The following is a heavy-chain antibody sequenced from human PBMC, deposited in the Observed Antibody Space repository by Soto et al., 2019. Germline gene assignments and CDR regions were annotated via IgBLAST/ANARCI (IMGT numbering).Heavy chain of an antibody. CDR1: GFTFSGYA. J-gene: IGHJ4*02. Sequence: GGSLRLSCAASGFTFSGYAMHCVRQAPGKGLQWVAVISDDGTNKHYADSVRGRFTISRDNSKNTLYLQMDSLRPEDTAFYYCARDGSSRGLWLGPDYWGQGTQVTVSS. V-gene: IGHV3-30-3*01. D-gene: IGHD5-18*01. CDR2: ISDDGTNK. CDR3: ARDGSSRGLWLGPDY.